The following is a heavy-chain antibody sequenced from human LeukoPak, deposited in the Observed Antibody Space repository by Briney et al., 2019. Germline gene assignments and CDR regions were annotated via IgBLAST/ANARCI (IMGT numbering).Heavy chain of an antibody. Sequence: ASVKVSCKASGYTFTGYYMHWVRQAPGQGLEWMGWINPNSGGTNYAQKFQGRVTMTRDTSISTAYMELSRLRSDDTAVYYCARDERRYCSSTSCRSAFDIWGQGTMVTVSS. V-gene: IGHV1-2*02. CDR1: GYTFTGYY. CDR3: ARDERRYCSSTSCRSAFDI. D-gene: IGHD2-2*01. J-gene: IGHJ3*02. CDR2: INPNSGGT.